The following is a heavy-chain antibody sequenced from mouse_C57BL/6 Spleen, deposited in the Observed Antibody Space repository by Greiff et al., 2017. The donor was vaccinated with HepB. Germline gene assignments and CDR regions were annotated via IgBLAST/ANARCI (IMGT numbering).Heavy chain of an antibody. D-gene: IGHD1-1*01. V-gene: IGHV5-17*01. J-gene: IGHJ4*01. CDR3: ARKDYYGSSYGAMDY. CDR1: GFTFSDYG. Sequence: EVQGVESGGGLVKPGGSLKLSCAASGFTFSDYGMHWVRQAPEKGLEWVAYISSGSSTIYYADTVKGRFTISRDNAKNTLFLQMTSLRSEDTAMDYCARKDYYGSSYGAMDYWGQGTSVTVSS. CDR2: ISSGSSTI.